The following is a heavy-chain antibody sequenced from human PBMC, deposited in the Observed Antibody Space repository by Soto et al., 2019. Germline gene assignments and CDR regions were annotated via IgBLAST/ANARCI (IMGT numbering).Heavy chain of an antibody. CDR1: GFTFSSYG. CDR3: AKGRLTDHAFDI. J-gene: IGHJ3*02. Sequence: GGSLRLSCAASGFTFSSYGMHWVRQAPGKGLEWVAVISYDGSNKYYADSVKGRFTISRDNSKNTLYLQMNSLRAEDTAVYYCAKGRLTDHAFDIWGQGTMVTVSS. D-gene: IGHD2-8*01. CDR2: ISYDGSNK. V-gene: IGHV3-30*18.